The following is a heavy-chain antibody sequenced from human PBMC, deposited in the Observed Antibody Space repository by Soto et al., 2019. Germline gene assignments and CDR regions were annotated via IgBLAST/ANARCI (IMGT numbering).Heavy chain of an antibody. CDR2: ISGSGGST. J-gene: IGHJ4*02. D-gene: IGHD3-10*02. Sequence: GGSLRLSCAASGFTFSSYAMSWVRQAPGKGLEWVSAISGSGGSTYYADSVTGRFTISRDSSNNLLYLRMSSLRVEDTAVYYCASYVRGPAFYLDSWGQGTLVTVSS. V-gene: IGHV3-23*01. CDR1: GFTFSSYA. CDR3: ASYVRGPAFYLDS.